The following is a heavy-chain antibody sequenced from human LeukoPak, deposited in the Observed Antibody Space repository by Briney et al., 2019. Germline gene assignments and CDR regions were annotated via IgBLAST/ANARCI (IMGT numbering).Heavy chain of an antibody. D-gene: IGHD2-21*02. Sequence: SETLSLTCAVYGGSFSGYYRSWIRQPPGKGLEWIGEINHSGSTNYNPSLKSRVTISVDTSKNQFSLKLSSVTAADTAVYYCARVQDCGGDCYPSYFDYWGQGTLVTVSS. CDR3: ARVQDCGGDCYPSYFDY. CDR2: INHSGST. J-gene: IGHJ4*02. V-gene: IGHV4-34*01. CDR1: GGSFSGYY.